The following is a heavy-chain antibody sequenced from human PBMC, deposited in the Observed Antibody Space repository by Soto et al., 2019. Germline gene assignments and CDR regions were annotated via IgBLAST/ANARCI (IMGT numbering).Heavy chain of an antibody. V-gene: IGHV4-59*12. CDR2: IYDDGST. CDR1: GGSINRYY. J-gene: IGHJ5*02. Sequence: SETLSLTCSVSGGSINRYYWGWIRQPPGKGLEWIGWIYDDGSTNYNPSLEGRVTISVDTSKNQFSLKLRSVTAADSAFYYCARDRGELLGNWFDPWGQGTLVTVSS. D-gene: IGHD1-26*01. CDR3: ARDRGELLGNWFDP.